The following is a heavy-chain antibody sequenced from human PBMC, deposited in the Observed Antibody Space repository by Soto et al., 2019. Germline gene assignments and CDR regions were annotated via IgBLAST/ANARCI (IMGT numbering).Heavy chain of an antibody. CDR3: ARDNYDFWSGYYGPDYYYYGMDV. CDR1: GYTFTGYH. V-gene: IGHV1-2*02. D-gene: IGHD3-3*01. J-gene: IGHJ6*02. CDR2: INPNSGGT. Sequence: ASVKVSCKASGYTFTGYHMHWVRQAPGQGLEWMGWINPNSGGTNYAQKFQGRVTMTRDTSISTAYMELSRLRSDDTAVYYCARDNYDFWSGYYGPDYYYYGMDVWGQGTTVTVSS.